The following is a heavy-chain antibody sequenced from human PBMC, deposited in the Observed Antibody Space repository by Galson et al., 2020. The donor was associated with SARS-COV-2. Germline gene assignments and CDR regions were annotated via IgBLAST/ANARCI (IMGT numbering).Heavy chain of an antibody. D-gene: IGHD6-6*01. CDR3: ARDGDQLVSRGNTNWFDP. V-gene: IGHV3-21*01. Sequence: PGGSLTLSCAASGFTFVTYSMNWVRQAPGKGLEWVSSISSRSSYVYYADSVKGRFTISRDNAKNSLYLQMNSLRAEDTALYYCARDGDQLVSRGNTNWFDPWGQGTLVTVSS. CDR1: GFTFVTYS. J-gene: IGHJ5*02. CDR2: ISSRSSYV.